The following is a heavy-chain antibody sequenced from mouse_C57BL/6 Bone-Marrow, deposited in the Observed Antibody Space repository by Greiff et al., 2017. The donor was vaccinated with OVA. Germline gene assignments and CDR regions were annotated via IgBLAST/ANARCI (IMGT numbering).Heavy chain of an antibody. CDR3: ARVDGYDGAWFAY. CDR1: GFTFSSYA. Sequence: EVMLVESGGGLVKPGGSLKLSCAASGFTFSSYAMSWVRQTPEKRLEWVATISDGGSYTYYPDHVKGRFTISRDNAKNNLYLQMSQLKSEDTAMDDCARVDGYDGAWFAYWGQGTLVTVSA. D-gene: IGHD2-2*01. CDR2: ISDGGSYT. V-gene: IGHV5-4*03. J-gene: IGHJ3*01.